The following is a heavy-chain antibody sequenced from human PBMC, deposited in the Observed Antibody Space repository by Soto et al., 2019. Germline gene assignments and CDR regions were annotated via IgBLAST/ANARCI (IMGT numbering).Heavy chain of an antibody. CDR1: RVAFSKFI. CDR2: IIPIFGTA. D-gene: IGHD6-19*01. Sequence: GASVKVSCKASRVAFSKFIVTWVRQAPGLGLEWVGVIIPIFGTANYAQKFQGRVTITADESTSTSYMEVNNLRSEDTAVYYCAKVRYSSPMGYYYGMDVWGQGTTVTVSS. CDR3: AKVRYSSPMGYYYGMDV. V-gene: IGHV1-69*13. J-gene: IGHJ6*02.